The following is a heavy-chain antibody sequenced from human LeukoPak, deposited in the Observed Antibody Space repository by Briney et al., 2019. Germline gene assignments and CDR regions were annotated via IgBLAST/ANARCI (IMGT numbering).Heavy chain of an antibody. Sequence: GASVKVSCKASGYTFTSYGISWVRQAPGQGLEWMGWISAYNGNTNYAQKLQGRVTMTTDTSTSTAYMELRSLRSDDTAVYYCSRGWLQFYGGRSDAFDIWGQGTMVTVSS. D-gene: IGHD5-24*01. CDR2: ISAYNGNT. J-gene: IGHJ3*02. V-gene: IGHV1-18*01. CDR1: GYTFTSYG. CDR3: SRGWLQFYGGRSDAFDI.